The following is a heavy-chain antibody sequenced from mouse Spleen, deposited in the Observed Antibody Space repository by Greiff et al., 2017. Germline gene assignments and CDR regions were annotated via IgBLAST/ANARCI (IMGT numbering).Heavy chain of an antibody. CDR2: IYPGSGST. CDR1: GYTFTSYW. V-gene: IGHV1-55*01. CDR3: ATYYRYDLAWFAY. Sequence: QVHVKQPGAELVKPGASVKMSCKASGYTFTSYWITWVKQRPGQGLEWIGDIYPGSGSTNYNEKFKSKATLTVDTSSSTAYMQLSSLTSEDSAVYYCATYYRYDLAWFAYWGQGTLVTVSA. D-gene: IGHD2-14*01. J-gene: IGHJ3*01.